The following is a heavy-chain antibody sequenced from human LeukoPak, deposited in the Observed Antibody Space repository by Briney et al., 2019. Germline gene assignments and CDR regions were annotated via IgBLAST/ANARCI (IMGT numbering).Heavy chain of an antibody. Sequence: GGSLRLSCAASGFTFSSYSMNWVRQAPGKGLEWVSSISSSSSYIYYADSVKGRFTISRDNAKNSLYLQMNSLRAEDTAVYYCARGADTGYSSDSWGQGTLVTVSS. J-gene: IGHJ5*02. CDR3: ARGADTGYSSDS. CDR1: GFTFSSYS. D-gene: IGHD6-19*01. V-gene: IGHV3-21*01. CDR2: ISSSSSYI.